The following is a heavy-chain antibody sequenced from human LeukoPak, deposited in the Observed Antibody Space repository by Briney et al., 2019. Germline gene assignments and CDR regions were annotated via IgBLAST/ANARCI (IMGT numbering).Heavy chain of an antibody. V-gene: IGHV3-66*04. D-gene: IGHD3-16*02. J-gene: IGHJ3*02. CDR3: ARLEYYVWGSYRSLGAFDI. Sequence: GGSLRLSCAASGFTVSSNYMSWVRQAPGKGLEWVSVIYSGGITYYADSVKGRFTISRDNSKNTLYLQMNSLRAEDTAVYYCARLEYYVWGSYRSLGAFDIWGQGTMVTVSS. CDR1: GFTVSSNY. CDR2: IYSGGIT.